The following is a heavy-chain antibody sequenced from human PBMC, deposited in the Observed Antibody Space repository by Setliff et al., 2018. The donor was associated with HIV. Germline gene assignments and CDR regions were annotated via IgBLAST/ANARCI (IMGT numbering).Heavy chain of an antibody. CDR1: GGSISSSSYY. Sequence: SETLSLTCTVSGGSISSSSYYWGWIRQPPGKGLEWIGNIYSGGTTYYNSSRRSRVTISVDPSKNQFSLKLNSVTAADTAVYYCARHAVPHYYDSSGPSWGPGTLVTVSS. J-gene: IGHJ5*02. V-gene: IGHV4-39*07. CDR3: ARHAVPHYYDSSGPS. CDR2: IYSGGTT. D-gene: IGHD3-22*01.